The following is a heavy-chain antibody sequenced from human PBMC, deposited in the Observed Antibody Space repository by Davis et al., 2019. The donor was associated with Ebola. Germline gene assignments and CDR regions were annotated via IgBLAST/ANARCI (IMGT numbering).Heavy chain of an antibody. CDR3: ARDRSGYYGSAYYFDH. J-gene: IGHJ4*02. CDR1: QFNFTGAW. V-gene: IGHV3-7*01. Sequence: GESLKISCAGSQFNFTGAWMNWVRQTPGKGLEWVANIKQDGSAENYVDSVKGRFSISRDNTKNSLYLQMDSLRVEDTAVYYCARDRSGYYGSAYYFDHWGQGTQVTVSS. CDR2: IKQDGSAE. D-gene: IGHD3-10*01.